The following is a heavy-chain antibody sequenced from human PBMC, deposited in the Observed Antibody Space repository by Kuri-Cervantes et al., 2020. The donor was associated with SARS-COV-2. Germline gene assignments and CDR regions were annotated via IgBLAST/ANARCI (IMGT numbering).Heavy chain of an antibody. CDR3: ARHFSTGTVRVPFDY. D-gene: IGHD3-10*01. CDR2: IYYSGST. CDR1: GGSISSSSYY. V-gene: IGHV4-39*01. J-gene: IGHJ4*02. Sequence: GSLRLSCTVSGGSISSSSYYWGWIRQPPGKGLEWIGSIYYSGSTYYNPSLKSRVTISVDTSKNQFSLKLSSVTAADTAVYYCARHFSTGTVRVPFDYWGQGTLVTVSS.